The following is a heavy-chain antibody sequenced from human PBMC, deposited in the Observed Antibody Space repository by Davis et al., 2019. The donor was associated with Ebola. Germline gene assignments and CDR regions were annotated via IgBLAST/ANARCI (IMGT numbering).Heavy chain of an antibody. CDR1: GYSFTSYW. Sequence: KVSCKGSGYSFTSYWIGWVRQMPGKGLEWMGIIYPSDSDTRYSPSFQGQVTISSDNSISTAYLQWSSLKASDNAMYYCSRRGSTMLNWFDPWGQGTLVTVSS. J-gene: IGHJ5*02. V-gene: IGHV5-51*01. CDR2: IYPSDSDT. CDR3: SRRGSTMLNWFDP. D-gene: IGHD3-10*02.